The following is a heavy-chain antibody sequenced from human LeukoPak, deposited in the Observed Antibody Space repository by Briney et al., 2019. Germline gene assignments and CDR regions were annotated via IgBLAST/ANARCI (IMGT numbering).Heavy chain of an antibody. D-gene: IGHD1-26*01. CDR2: INSAGSYT. CDR1: GFSFSSYA. J-gene: IGHJ4*02. Sequence: PGGSLRLSCAASGFSFSSYAMHWVRQAPGKGLVWVSRINSAGSYTTYADSVKGRFTISRDNAKNTLYLQMNSLTAEDTAVYYCATDRSSVGAEWGQGTLVTVSS. V-gene: IGHV3-74*01. CDR3: ATDRSSVGAE.